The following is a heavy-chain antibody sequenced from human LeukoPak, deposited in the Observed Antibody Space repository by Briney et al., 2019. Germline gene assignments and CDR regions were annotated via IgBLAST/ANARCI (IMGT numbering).Heavy chain of an antibody. CDR2: SSAHNGNT. Sequence: GTSVKGSCKTSGYTFTSYGISWVRQAPGDGVVWMGWSSAHNGNTHYAQKLQGRDTMTTDTSPSTAYMKPRSLGPDDTAVYYSARGLRGYYDTGGYTWDAFDIWGQGTMVIVSS. D-gene: IGHD3-22*01. CDR3: ARGLRGYYDTGGYTWDAFDI. J-gene: IGHJ3*02. V-gene: IGHV1-18*01. CDR1: GYTFTSYG.